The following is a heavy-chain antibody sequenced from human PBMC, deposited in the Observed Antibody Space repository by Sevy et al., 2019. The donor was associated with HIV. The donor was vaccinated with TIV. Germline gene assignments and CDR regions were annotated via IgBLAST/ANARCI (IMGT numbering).Heavy chain of an antibody. CDR3: ATALKYSSSWGVYGMDV. V-gene: IGHV1-24*01. Sequence: ASVKVSCKVSGYTLTELSMHWVRQAPGKGLEWMGGFDPEDGETIYAQKFQGRVTMTEDTSTDTAYMELSSLRSEDTAVYYCATALKYSSSWGVYGMDVWGPGTTVTVSS. J-gene: IGHJ6*02. CDR2: FDPEDGET. D-gene: IGHD6-13*01. CDR1: GYTLTELS.